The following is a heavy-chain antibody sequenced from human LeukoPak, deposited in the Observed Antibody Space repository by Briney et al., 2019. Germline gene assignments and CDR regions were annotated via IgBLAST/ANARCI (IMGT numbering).Heavy chain of an antibody. CDR1: GYSFTSYW. CDR3: ARHDQQLRRFDP. V-gene: IGHV5-10-1*04. D-gene: IGHD2-2*01. Sequence: GESLRISCKGSGYSFTSYWISWVRQMPGKGLEWMGRIDPSDSYTNYSPSFQGQVTISADKSISTAYLQWNSLKASDTAMYYCARHDQQLRRFDPWGQGTLVTVSS. J-gene: IGHJ5*02. CDR2: IDPSDSYT.